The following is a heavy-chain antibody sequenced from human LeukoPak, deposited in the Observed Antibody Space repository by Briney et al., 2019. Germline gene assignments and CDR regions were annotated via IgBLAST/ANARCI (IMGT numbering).Heavy chain of an antibody. CDR2: IHYSGST. CDR1: GGSISSYY. Sequence: SETLSLTCTVSGGSISSYYWSWIRQPPGKGLEWIGYIHYSGSTNYNPSLKSRVTISVDTSKNQFSLKLSSVTAADTAVYYCARTTEGYCRGRSCYSYYYYMAVWGKGTTVTVSS. V-gene: IGHV4-59*01. CDR3: ARTTEGYCRGRSCYSYYYYMAV. J-gene: IGHJ6*03. D-gene: IGHD2-15*01.